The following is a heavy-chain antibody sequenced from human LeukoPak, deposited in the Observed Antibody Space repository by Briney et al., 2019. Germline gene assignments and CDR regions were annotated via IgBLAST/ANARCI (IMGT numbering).Heavy chain of an antibody. CDR2: INHSGST. J-gene: IGHJ4*02. CDR3: ARRLPYYYDSSGSANFDY. V-gene: IGHV4-34*01. CDR1: GGSFSGYY. Sequence: SQTLSLTCAVYGGSFSGYYWSWIRQPPGKGLEWIGEINHSGSTNYNPSLKSRVTISVDTSKNQFSLKLSSVTAADTAVYYCARRLPYYYDSSGSANFDYWGQGTLVTVSS. D-gene: IGHD3-22*01.